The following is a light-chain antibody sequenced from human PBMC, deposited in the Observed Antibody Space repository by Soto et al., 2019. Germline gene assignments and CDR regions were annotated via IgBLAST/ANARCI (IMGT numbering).Light chain of an antibody. Sequence: QSVLTQPPSVSAAPGQKVTISCSGSSSNIGGNSVSWYQQLPGTAPKLLIYDDNKRPSGIPDRFSGSESGTSATLGITGFQTGDEAEYYCGSWDSSLSAYVFGTGTKVTVL. CDR2: DDN. V-gene: IGLV1-51*01. CDR3: GSWDSSLSAYV. CDR1: SSNIGGNS. J-gene: IGLJ1*01.